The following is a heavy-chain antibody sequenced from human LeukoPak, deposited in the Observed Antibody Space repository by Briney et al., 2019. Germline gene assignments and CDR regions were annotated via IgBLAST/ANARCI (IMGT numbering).Heavy chain of an antibody. J-gene: IGHJ4*02. Sequence: SGPTLVNPTQTLTLTCTFSGFSLSTSGVGVGWIRQPPGKALEWLALIYWDDDKRYSPSLKSRLTITKDTSKNQVVLTMTNMDPVDTATYYCAHSGRVEGYCSGGSCSRGALFDYWGQGTLVTVSS. D-gene: IGHD2-15*01. V-gene: IGHV2-5*02. CDR2: IYWDDDK. CDR1: GFSLSTSGVG. CDR3: AHSGRVEGYCSGGSCSRGALFDY.